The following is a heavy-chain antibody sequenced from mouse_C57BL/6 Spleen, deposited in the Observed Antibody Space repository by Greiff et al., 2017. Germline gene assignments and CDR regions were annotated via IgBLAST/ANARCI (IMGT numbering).Heavy chain of an antibody. V-gene: IGHV5-6*02. CDR2: ISSGGSYT. Sequence: EVMLVESGGDLVKPGGSLKLSCAASGFTFSSYGMSWVRQTPDKRLEWVATISSGGSYTYYPDSVKGRFTISRDNAKNTLYLQMSSLKSEDTAMYYCARPAYYSIWGFAYWGQGTLVTVSA. CDR3: ARPAYYSIWGFAY. D-gene: IGHD2-5*01. J-gene: IGHJ3*01. CDR1: GFTFSSYG.